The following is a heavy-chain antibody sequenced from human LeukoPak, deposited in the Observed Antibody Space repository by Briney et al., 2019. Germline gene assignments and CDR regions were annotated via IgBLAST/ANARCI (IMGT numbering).Heavy chain of an antibody. CDR3: ARPLTLGFEAFDI. Sequence: GASVKVSCKASGYTFTVYYMHWVRQAPGQGLEWVGRINPNSGGTNYAQKFQGRVTMTRDTSISTAYMELSRLRSDDTAVYHCARPLTLGFEAFDIWGQGTTVTVSS. CDR2: INPNSGGT. V-gene: IGHV1-2*02. CDR1: GYTFTVYY. D-gene: IGHD3-9*01. J-gene: IGHJ3*02.